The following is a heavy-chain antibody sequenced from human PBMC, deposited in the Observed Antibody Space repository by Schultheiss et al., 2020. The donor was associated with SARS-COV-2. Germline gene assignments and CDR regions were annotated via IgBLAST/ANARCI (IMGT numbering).Heavy chain of an antibody. V-gene: IGHV1-69*06. CDR3: ARGPYDNSGYYLGSVGFDP. D-gene: IGHD3-22*01. J-gene: IGHJ5*02. CDR1: GGTFSSYA. CDR2: IIPMFKTT. Sequence: SVKVSCKASGGTFSSYAISWVRQAPGQGLEWMGGIIPMFKTTNYAQTFQGRVTITADKSTTTAYMELSSLRSEDTAVYYCARGPYDNSGYYLGSVGFDPWGQGTLVTVSS.